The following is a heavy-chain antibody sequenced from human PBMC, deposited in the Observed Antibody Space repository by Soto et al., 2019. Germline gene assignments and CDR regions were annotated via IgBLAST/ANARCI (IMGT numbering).Heavy chain of an antibody. D-gene: IGHD3-10*01. CDR1: GFTFTSSA. J-gene: IGHJ4*02. CDR3: AADGHYYGYFTVDS. CDR2: IVVGSGNT. V-gene: IGHV1-58*01. Sequence: ASVKVSCKASGFTFTSSAVQWVRQARGQRLEWIGWIVVGSGNTNYAQKFQERVTITRDMSTSTAYMELSSLRSEDTAVYYCAADGHYYGYFTVDSWGQGTRVTVSS.